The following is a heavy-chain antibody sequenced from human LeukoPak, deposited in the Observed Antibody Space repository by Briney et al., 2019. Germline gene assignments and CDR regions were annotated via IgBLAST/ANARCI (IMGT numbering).Heavy chain of an antibody. Sequence: GGSLRLSCAASGFTFSSYSMNWVRQAPGKGLEWVSSISSRSSYIYYADSVKGRFTISRDNAKKLLYLQMNSLRAEDTAIYYCARVEATVTSNVFDYWGQGTLVTVSS. CDR3: ARVEATVTSNVFDY. V-gene: IGHV3-21*01. J-gene: IGHJ4*02. CDR1: GFTFSSYS. D-gene: IGHD4-17*01. CDR2: ISSRSSYI.